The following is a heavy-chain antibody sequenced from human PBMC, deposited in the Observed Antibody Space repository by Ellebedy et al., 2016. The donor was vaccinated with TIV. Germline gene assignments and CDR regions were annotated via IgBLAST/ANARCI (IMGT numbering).Heavy chain of an antibody. CDR3: VLSSGGVEY. V-gene: IGHV3-64D*06. D-gene: IGHD6-19*01. J-gene: IGHJ4*02. CDR2: ISSNGGST. Sequence: PGGFLRLSCYAPGFIFSSSAMHWVCQAPGKGLESVSAISSNGGSTYYADSVKGRFTISRDNSKNTMSLQMSSLRAEDTDVYYCVLSSGGVEYWGQGTLVTVSS. CDR1: GFIFSSSA.